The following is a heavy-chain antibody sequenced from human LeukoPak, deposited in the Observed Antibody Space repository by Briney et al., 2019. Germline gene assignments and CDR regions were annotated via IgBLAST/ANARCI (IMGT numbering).Heavy chain of an antibody. J-gene: IGHJ4*02. Sequence: PSETLSLTCTVSGGSISSYYWSWIRLPPGKGLEWIGYIYYSGSTNYNPSLKSRVTISVDTSKNQFSLKLSSVTAADTAVYYCARLYYYGSGSGDYWGQGTLVTVSS. CDR3: ARLYYYGSGSGDY. CDR1: GGSISSYY. CDR2: IYYSGST. V-gene: IGHV4-59*08. D-gene: IGHD3-10*01.